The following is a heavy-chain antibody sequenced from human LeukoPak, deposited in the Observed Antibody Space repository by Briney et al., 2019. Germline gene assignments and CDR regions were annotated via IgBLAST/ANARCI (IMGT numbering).Heavy chain of an antibody. J-gene: IGHJ4*02. CDR1: GYTFISYY. CDR2: INPSGGST. V-gene: IGHV1-46*01. Sequence: ASVKVSCKASGYTFISYYMHWVRQALGQGLEWMGIINPSGGSTSYAQKFQGRVTMTRDMSTSTVYMELSSLRSEDTAVYYCASGIAAAGTYWGQGTLVTVSS. D-gene: IGHD6-13*01. CDR3: ASGIAAAGTY.